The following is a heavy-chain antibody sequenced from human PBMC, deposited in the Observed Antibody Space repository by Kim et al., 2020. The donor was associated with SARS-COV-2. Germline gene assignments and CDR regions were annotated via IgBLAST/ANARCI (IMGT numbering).Heavy chain of an antibody. J-gene: IGHJ1*01. V-gene: IGHV3-43*02. D-gene: IGHD6-25*01. CDR1: GFIFHHYA. Sequence: GGSLRLSCAASGFIFHHYAMHWVRQVPGKGLDWVSLISANAVGSYSADSVNVRFTFSIYNTKNTLNLQMNGMSTKNTAIYDCASAAYF. CDR2: ISANAVGS. CDR3: ASAAYF.